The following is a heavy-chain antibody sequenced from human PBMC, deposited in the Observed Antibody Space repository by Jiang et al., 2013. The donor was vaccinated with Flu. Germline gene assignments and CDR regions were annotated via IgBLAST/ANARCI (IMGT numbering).Heavy chain of an antibody. J-gene: IGHJ4*02. D-gene: IGHD3-3*01. CDR1: GGSISSSSYY. CDR2: IYYSGST. Sequence: TLSLTCTVSGGSISSSSYYWGWIRQPPGKGLEWIGSIYYSGSTYYNPSLKSRVTISVDTSKNQFSLKLSSVTAADTAVYYCARRYPASYYDFWSGYHTPFDYWGQGTLVTVSS. V-gene: IGHV4-39*01. CDR3: ARRYPASYYDFWSGYHTPFDY.